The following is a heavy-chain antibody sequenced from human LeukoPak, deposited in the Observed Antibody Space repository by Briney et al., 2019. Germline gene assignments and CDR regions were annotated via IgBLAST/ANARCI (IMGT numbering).Heavy chain of an antibody. J-gene: IGHJ4*02. Sequence: SETLSLTCTVSGGSISSSSYYWGWIRQPPGKGLEWIGSIYYSGSTYYNPSLKSRVTISVDTSKNQFSLKLRSVTAADTAVYYCAREVPFCSSGSSCYRRFDFWGQGTLVTVSS. CDR2: IYYSGST. CDR3: AREVPFCSSGSSCYRRFDF. V-gene: IGHV4-39*07. D-gene: IGHD2-2*01. CDR1: GGSISSSSYY.